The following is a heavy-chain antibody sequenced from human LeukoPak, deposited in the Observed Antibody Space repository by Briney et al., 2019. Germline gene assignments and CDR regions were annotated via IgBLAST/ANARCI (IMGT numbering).Heavy chain of an antibody. D-gene: IGHD5-12*01. J-gene: IGHJ4*02. CDR3: ARVFSGSIDY. CDR1: GYSISNGYY. Sequence: SETLSFTCTVSGYSISNGYYWGWIRQPPKKGLEWIGSIYHSGNAFYNPSLKSRVTIPVDTSKNQFSLKLSSVTAADTAVYYCARVFSGSIDYWGQGTLVTVSS. CDR2: IYHSGNA. V-gene: IGHV4-38-2*02.